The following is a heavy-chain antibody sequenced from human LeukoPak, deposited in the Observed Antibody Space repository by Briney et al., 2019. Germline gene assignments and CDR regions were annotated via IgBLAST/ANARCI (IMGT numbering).Heavy chain of an antibody. CDR2: IIPILGIA. Sequence: EASVKVSCKASGGTFSSYAISWVRQAPGQGLEWMGRIIPILGIANYAQKFQGRVTMTRDTSISTAYMELSRLRSDDTAVYYCARVSMTTVTTKYFQHWGQGTLVTVSS. J-gene: IGHJ1*01. CDR1: GGTFSSYA. CDR3: ARVSMTTVTTKYFQH. D-gene: IGHD4-17*01. V-gene: IGHV1-69*04.